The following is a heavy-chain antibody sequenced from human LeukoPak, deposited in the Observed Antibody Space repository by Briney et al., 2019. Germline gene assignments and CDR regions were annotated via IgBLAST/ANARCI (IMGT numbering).Heavy chain of an antibody. J-gene: IGHJ6*02. CDR2: ISSSGSTI. CDR3: ARDPAHLFHYYYYGMDV. V-gene: IGHV3-11*01. Sequence: GGSLRLSCAASGFTFSDYYMSWIRQAPGKGLEWVSYISSSGSTIYYADSVEGRFTISRDNAKNSLYLQMNSLRAEDTAVYYCARDPAHLFHYYYYGMDVWGQGTTVTVSS. CDR1: GFTFSDYY. D-gene: IGHD2-21*01.